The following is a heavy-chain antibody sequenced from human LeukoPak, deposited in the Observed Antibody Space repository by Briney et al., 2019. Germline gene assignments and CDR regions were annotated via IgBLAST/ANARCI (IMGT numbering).Heavy chain of an antibody. D-gene: IGHD3-22*01. CDR2: INHSGST. Sequence: SETLSLACAVYGGSFSGYYWSWIRQPPGKGLEWIGDINHSGSTNYNPSLKSRVTISVDTSKNQFSLKLSSVTAADTAVYYCARGPGSSGYYRWFDPWGQGTLVTVSS. J-gene: IGHJ5*02. CDR1: GGSFSGYY. V-gene: IGHV4-34*01. CDR3: ARGPGSSGYYRWFDP.